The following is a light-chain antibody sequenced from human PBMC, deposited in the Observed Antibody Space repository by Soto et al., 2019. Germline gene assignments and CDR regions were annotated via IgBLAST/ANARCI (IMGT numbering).Light chain of an antibody. CDR2: KAS. CDR1: QSISIW. V-gene: IGKV1-5*03. J-gene: IGKJ5*01. Sequence: DIQMTQSPSSMCENVGDRVTMSGRSSQSISIWLAWYQQKPGKAPKILIYKASSLESGPQSRFSGSGSGTEFTLTISRPQSEDFAVYYRQQYKNSPLFGNGTRLEIK. CDR3: QQYKNSPL.